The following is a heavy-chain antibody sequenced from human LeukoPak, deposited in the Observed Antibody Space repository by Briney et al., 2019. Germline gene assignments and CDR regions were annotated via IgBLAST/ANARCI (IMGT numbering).Heavy chain of an antibody. D-gene: IGHD2-15*01. CDR3: ARGRYCSGGSCYQDY. CDR2: INSDGSST. CDR1: GLTFSSYW. Sequence: GGSLRLSCAASGLTFSSYWMHWVRQAPGKGLVWGSRINSDGSSTSYADSVKGRFTISRDNAKNTLYLQMNSLRAEDTAVYYCARGRYCSGGSCYQDYWGQGTLVTVSS. J-gene: IGHJ4*02. V-gene: IGHV3-74*01.